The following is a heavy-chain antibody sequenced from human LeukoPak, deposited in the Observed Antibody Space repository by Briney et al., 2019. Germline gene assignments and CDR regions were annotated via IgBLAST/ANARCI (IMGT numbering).Heavy chain of an antibody. Sequence: AGGSLRLSCAASGFTFDDYAMHWVRQAPGKGLEWVSLISWDGGSTYYADSVKGRFTISRDNSKNSLYLQMNSLRAEDTAVYYCAKDSPPRIVRRSVVRVYYYYYMDVWGKGTTVTISS. V-gene: IGHV3-43D*03. CDR1: GFTFDDYA. CDR3: AKDSPPRIVRRSVVRVYYYYYMDV. J-gene: IGHJ6*03. D-gene: IGHD3-10*01. CDR2: ISWDGGST.